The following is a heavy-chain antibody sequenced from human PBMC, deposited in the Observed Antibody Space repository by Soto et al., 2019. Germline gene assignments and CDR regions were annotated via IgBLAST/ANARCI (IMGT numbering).Heavy chain of an antibody. CDR3: ARRGGGDYPYYFDY. CDR2: IHYSGST. J-gene: IGHJ4*02. V-gene: IGHV4-39*07. Sequence: SETLSLTCTVSGGSISSGSLYCGWIRQPPGKGREWIGEIHYSGSTNYNPSLKSRVTISIETSKTQFSLKLRSVTAADTAVYYCARRGGGDYPYYFDYWGQGTLVTVSS. D-gene: IGHD3-16*01. CDR1: GGSISSGSLY.